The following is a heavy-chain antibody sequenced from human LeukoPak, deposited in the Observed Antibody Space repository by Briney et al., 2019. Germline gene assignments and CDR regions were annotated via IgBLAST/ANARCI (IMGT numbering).Heavy chain of an antibody. CDR1: GLTFSDAW. CDR2: IKQDGSEK. J-gene: IGHJ4*02. V-gene: IGHV3-7*01. Sequence: GGSLRLSCVLSGLTFSDAWMSWVRQAPGKGLEWVANIKQDGSEKYYVDSVEGRFTISRDNAKNSLYLQMNSLTAEDTAVYYCARCGAASGALDYWGQGTLVTVSS. CDR3: ARCGAASGALDY. D-gene: IGHD6-13*01.